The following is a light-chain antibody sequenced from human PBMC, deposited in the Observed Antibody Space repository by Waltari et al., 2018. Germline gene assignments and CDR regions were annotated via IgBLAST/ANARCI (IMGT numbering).Light chain of an antibody. CDR1: QDITDA. Sequence: QMTQSPSSLSASVGDKVTITCRASQDITDALAWYQQKPGKAPKLLVYSASSLYSGVPSRFSGSRSGTDFTLTISSLQPEDFGVYYCQQRNSYPLTFGGGTKVEIK. CDR3: QQRNSYPLT. J-gene: IGKJ4*01. V-gene: IGKV1-13*02. CDR2: SAS.